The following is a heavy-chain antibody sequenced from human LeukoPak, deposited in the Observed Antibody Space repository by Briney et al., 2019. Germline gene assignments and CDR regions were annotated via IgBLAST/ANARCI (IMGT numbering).Heavy chain of an antibody. J-gene: IGHJ4*02. CDR2: IYSGGST. CDR1: EFSVGSNY. D-gene: IGHD6-19*01. V-gene: IGHV3-66*04. CDR3: ARRSGIAVAGAFDY. Sequence: GGSLRLSCAASEFSVGSNYMTWVRQAPGKGLEWVSLIYSGGSTYYADSVKGRFTIPRDNSKNTLYLQMNSLRAEDTAVYYCARRSGIAVAGAFDYWGQGTLVTVSS.